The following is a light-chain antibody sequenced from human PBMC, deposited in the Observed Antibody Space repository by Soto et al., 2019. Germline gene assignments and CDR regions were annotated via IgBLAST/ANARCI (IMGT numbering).Light chain of an antibody. CDR3: SSYTSSSTLYV. CDR1: SSDVGGYNY. J-gene: IGLJ1*01. V-gene: IGLV2-14*01. CDR2: EVS. Sequence: QSVLTQPPSASGFPGQSVTISCTGTSSDVGGYNYVSWYQQHPGKAPKLMIYEVSNRPSGVSNRFSGSKSGNTASLTISGLQAEDEADYYCSSYTSSSTLYVFGTGTKVSVL.